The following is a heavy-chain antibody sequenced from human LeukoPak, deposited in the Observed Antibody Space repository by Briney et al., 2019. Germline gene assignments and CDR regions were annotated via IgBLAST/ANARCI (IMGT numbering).Heavy chain of an antibody. Sequence: GGSLRLSCAASGFTFSSYWMSWVRQAPGKGLEWVANIKQDGSEKYYVDSVKGRFTISRDNAKNSLYLQMNSLRAEDTAVYYCARGDPDDTLTGSGIYYYGMDVWGQGTTVTVSS. CDR1: GFTFSSYW. CDR2: IKQDGSEK. J-gene: IGHJ6*02. V-gene: IGHV3-7*04. D-gene: IGHD3-9*01. CDR3: ARGDPDDTLTGSGIYYYGMDV.